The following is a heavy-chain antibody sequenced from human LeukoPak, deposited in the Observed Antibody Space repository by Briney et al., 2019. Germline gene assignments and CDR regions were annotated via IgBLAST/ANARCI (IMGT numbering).Heavy chain of an antibody. V-gene: IGHV3-23*01. CDR3: ATVSYDRSGRTYSFDS. Sequence: GGSLRLSCAVSGFTFNNHAMGWVRQAPAKGLESVSFLSSGGGSKFYGDSVKGRFTISRDNSNNTLYLQMNILRAEDTAVYYCATVSYDRSGRTYSFDSWGQGTLVTVSS. CDR2: LSSGGGSK. D-gene: IGHD3-22*01. J-gene: IGHJ4*02. CDR1: GFTFNNHA.